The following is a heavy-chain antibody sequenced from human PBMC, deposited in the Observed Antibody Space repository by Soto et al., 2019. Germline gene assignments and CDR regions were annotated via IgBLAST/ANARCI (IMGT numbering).Heavy chain of an antibody. CDR1: GFTFSSYS. J-gene: IGHJ3*02. D-gene: IGHD6-19*01. Sequence: GSLRLSCAASGFTFSSYSMNWVRQAAGRGLKWVSSISSSCSYIYYADSVKGRFTISRDNAKNSLYLQMNSLRAEDTAVYYCASIAVAGTFDDFDIWRQGTKVT. CDR3: ASIAVAGTFDDFDI. CDR2: ISSSCSYI. V-gene: IGHV3-21*01.